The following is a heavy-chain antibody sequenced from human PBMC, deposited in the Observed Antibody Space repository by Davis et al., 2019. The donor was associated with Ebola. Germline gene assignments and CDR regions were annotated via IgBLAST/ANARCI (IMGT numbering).Heavy chain of an antibody. CDR1: GFNFGEYA. V-gene: IGHV3-49*03. Sequence: SCTASGFNFGEYALTWFRQTPRKGLEWVGFIRNKAYGGTTEYAASVKGRFTISRDDSGNIAYLQMNSLKIEDTAVYYCARESGGGNDYWGQGTLVTVSS. D-gene: IGHD4-23*01. CDR3: ARESGGGNDY. CDR2: IRNKAYGGTT. J-gene: IGHJ4*02.